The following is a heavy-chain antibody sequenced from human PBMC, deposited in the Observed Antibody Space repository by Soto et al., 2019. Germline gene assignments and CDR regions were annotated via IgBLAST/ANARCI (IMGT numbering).Heavy chain of an antibody. V-gene: IGHV3-7*03. CDR2: ISPEGSEK. CDR1: GVIFSDYW. CDR3: ARARIDY. J-gene: IGHJ4*02. Sequence: EVQLVESGGGLVQPGGALRLSCAGAGVIFSDYWMTWVRQAPGKGLEWVATISPEGSEKYYVDSLKGRFTISRDNAKNSLYLQMISLRAEDTALYYCARARIDYWGRGTLITVSS.